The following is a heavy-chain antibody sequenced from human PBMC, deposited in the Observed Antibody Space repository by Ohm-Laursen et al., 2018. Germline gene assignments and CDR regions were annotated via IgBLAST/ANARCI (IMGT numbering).Heavy chain of an antibody. CDR3: ARDEYAVPGGDY. CDR1: GFTLSSYW. V-gene: IGHV3-7*01. J-gene: IGHJ4*02. Sequence: GSLRLSCAASGFTLSSYWMSWVRQAPGKGPEWVANIKQDESEKYYADSVKGRFTISRDNAKNSLYLQMNSLRAEDTAVYYRARDEYAVPGGDYWGQGTLVTVSS. CDR2: IKQDESEK. D-gene: IGHD6-19*01.